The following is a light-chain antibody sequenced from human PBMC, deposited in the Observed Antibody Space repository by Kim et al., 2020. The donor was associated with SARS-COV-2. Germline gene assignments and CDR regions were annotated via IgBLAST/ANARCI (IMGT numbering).Light chain of an antibody. CDR2: SNN. Sequence: GQRVNISCSGSSSNIGSNTVTWYQQLPGTAPKLLIYSNNQRPSGVPDRFSGSKSGTSASLAISGLQSEDEADYYCAAWDDSLNGPVFGGGTQLTVL. V-gene: IGLV1-44*01. CDR3: AAWDDSLNGPV. CDR1: SSNIGSNT. J-gene: IGLJ2*01.